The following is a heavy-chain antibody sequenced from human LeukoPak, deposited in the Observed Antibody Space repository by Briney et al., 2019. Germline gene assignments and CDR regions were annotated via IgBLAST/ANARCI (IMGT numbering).Heavy chain of an antibody. J-gene: IGHJ4*02. D-gene: IGHD3-3*01. CDR3: AKEEWLGKMNYFDY. Sequence: GGSLRLSCAASGFTFHDYTMHWVRQVPGKGLEWVSAISGSGGSTYYADSVKGWFTISRDNSKNTLYLQMNSLRDEDTAVYYCAKEEWLGKMNYFDYWGQGTLVTVSS. CDR2: ISGSGGST. V-gene: IGHV3-23*01. CDR1: GFTFHDYT.